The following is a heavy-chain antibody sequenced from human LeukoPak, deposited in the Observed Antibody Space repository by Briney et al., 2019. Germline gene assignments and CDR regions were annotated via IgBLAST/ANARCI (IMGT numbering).Heavy chain of an antibody. CDR3: ARDLDSSSWYEGRWEGVPYYMDV. CDR2: INPNSGGT. J-gene: IGHJ6*03. D-gene: IGHD6-13*01. CDR1: GYTFSDYY. V-gene: IGHV1-2*02. Sequence: ASVKVSCKASGYTFSDYYMHWVRQAPGQGLEWMGWINPNSGGTNYAQKFQGRVTMTRDTSISTAYMELSRLRSDDTAVYYCARDLDSSSWYEGRWEGVPYYMDVWGKGTTVTVSS.